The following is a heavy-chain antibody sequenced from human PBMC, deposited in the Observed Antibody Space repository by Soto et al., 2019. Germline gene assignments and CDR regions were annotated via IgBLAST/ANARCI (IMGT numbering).Heavy chain of an antibody. J-gene: IGHJ5*02. Sequence: GASVKVSCKASGYTFTSYAMHWVRQAPGQGLEWMGWISAYNGNTNYAQKLQGRVTMTTDTSTSTAYMELRSLRSDDTAVYYCARNFGVVIADWFDPWGQGTLVTVSS. D-gene: IGHD3-3*01. V-gene: IGHV1-18*01. CDR1: GYTFTSYA. CDR2: ISAYNGNT. CDR3: ARNFGVVIADWFDP.